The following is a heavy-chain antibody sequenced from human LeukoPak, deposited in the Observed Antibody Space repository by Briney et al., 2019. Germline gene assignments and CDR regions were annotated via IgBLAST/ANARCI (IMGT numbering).Heavy chain of an antibody. V-gene: IGHV3-23*01. CDR2: ISGSGDYT. Sequence: GGSLRLSCAASGFTFSSYAMNWVRQAPGKGLEWVSSISGSGDYTYYTDSVEGRFIISRDNSKNTLYLKMNSLGDEDTAVYYCAKDGQPSTRSLLCRNGVCHEDYWGQGTLVTVSS. CDR1: GFTFSSYA. D-gene: IGHD2-8*01. CDR3: AKDGQPSTRSLLCRNGVCHEDY. J-gene: IGHJ4*02.